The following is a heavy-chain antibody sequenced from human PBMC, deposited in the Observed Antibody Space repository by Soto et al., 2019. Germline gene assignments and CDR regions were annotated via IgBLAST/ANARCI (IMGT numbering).Heavy chain of an antibody. Sequence: QVQLVESGGGVVQPGRSLRLSCAASGFTFSSYAMHWVRQAPGKGLEWVAVISYDGSNKYYADSVKGRFTISRDNSKNTLYLQMNSLRAEDTAVYYCARGMLPSWDYYGMDVWGQGTTVTVSS. J-gene: IGHJ6*02. CDR2: ISYDGSNK. CDR1: GFTFSSYA. D-gene: IGHD2-15*01. V-gene: IGHV3-30-3*01. CDR3: ARGMLPSWDYYGMDV.